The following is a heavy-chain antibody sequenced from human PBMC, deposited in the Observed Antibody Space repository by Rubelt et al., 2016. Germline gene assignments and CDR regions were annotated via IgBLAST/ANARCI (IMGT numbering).Heavy chain of an antibody. J-gene: IGHJ6*02. CDR1: GFSFSSYA. CDR3: AKDLAEARRAYYYYGMDV. V-gene: IGHV3-33*06. D-gene: IGHD3-10*01. CDR2: IWSDGSDQ. Sequence: VQLLDSGGGLVQPGGSLRLSCAASGFSFSSYAMSWVRQAPGKGLAWVAVIWSDGSDQKYADSVKGRFTISRDNSKNTLYLQMNSLRAEDTVIYYCAKDLAEARRAYYYYGMDVWGQGTTVTVSS.